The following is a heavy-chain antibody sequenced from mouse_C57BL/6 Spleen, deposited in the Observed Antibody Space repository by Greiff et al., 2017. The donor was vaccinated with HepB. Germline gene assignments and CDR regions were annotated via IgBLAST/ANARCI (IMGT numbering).Heavy chain of an antibody. CDR1: GYTFTSYW. CDR2: IHPNSGST. J-gene: IGHJ3*01. CDR3: ARGYYGNYLFAY. V-gene: IGHV1-64*01. D-gene: IGHD2-1*01. Sequence: QVQLKQPGAALVKPGASVKLSCKASGYTFTSYWMHWVKQRPGQGLEWIGMIHPNSGSTNYNEKFKSKATLTVDKSSSTAYMQLSSLTSEDSAVYYCARGYYGNYLFAYWGQGTLVTVSA.